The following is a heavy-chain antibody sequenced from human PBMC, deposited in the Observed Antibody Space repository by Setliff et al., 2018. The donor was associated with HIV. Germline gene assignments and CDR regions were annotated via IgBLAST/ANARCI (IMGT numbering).Heavy chain of an antibody. Sequence: GGSLRLSCAASGFNFDDYAMHWGRQVPGKGPEWVSGITWNSGTIAYADSVKGRFTISRDNAKKYVYLQMNSLRVEDTALYFCAKDYGDGHNWGALDIWGQGTMVTVSS. D-gene: IGHD1-1*01. J-gene: IGHJ3*02. CDR1: GFNFDDYA. CDR3: AKDYGDGHNWGALDI. CDR2: ITWNSGTI. V-gene: IGHV3-9*01.